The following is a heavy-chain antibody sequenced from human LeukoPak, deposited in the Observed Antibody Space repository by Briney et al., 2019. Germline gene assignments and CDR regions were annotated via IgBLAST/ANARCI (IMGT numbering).Heavy chain of an antibody. Sequence: ASVKVSCKASGYTFTSYGISWVRQAPGQGLEWMGWISAYNGNTNYAQKLQGRVTMTTDTSTSTAYMELRSLRSDDTAVYYCARVLWVNYYGSGSYPYYYYYYMDVWGKGTTVTISS. D-gene: IGHD3-10*01. V-gene: IGHV1-18*01. CDR2: ISAYNGNT. CDR3: ARVLWVNYYGSGSYPYYYYYYMDV. J-gene: IGHJ6*03. CDR1: GYTFTSYG.